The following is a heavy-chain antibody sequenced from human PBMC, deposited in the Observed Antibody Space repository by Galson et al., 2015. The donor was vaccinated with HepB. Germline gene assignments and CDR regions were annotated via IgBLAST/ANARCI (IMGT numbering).Heavy chain of an antibody. D-gene: IGHD6-13*01. Sequence: SLRLSCAASGFTFSSYAMHWVRQAPGKGLEWVAVIPYDGGNKYYAHSVKGRFTISRDNSKNTLYLQMNSLRAEDTAVYYCAREGSSSWYVEVNYYSYRDGGGTGSTCTV. CDR2: IPYDGGNK. V-gene: IGHV3-30-3*01. J-gene: IGHJ6*03. CDR1: GFTFSSYA. CDR3: AREGSSSWYVEVNYYSYRDG.